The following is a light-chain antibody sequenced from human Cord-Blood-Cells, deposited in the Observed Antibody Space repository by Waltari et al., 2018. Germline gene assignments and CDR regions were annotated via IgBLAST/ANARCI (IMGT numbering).Light chain of an antibody. Sequence: EIVLTQSPATLSLSPGERVTLSCRASQSVSSYLAWYQQKPGQAPRLLIYDASNRATGIPARFSGSGSGTDFTLTISSLEPEDFAVYYCQQRSNWPPGLTFGQGTRLEIK. CDR2: DAS. V-gene: IGKV3-11*01. J-gene: IGKJ5*01. CDR1: QSVSSY. CDR3: QQRSNWPPGLT.